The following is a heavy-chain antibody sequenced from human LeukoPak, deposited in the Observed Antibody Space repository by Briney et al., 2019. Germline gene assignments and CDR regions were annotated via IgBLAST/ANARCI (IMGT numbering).Heavy chain of an antibody. J-gene: IGHJ6*02. CDR2: ISGDGGST. CDR1: GFTFDDYA. Sequence: GGSLRLSRAASGFTFDDYAMHWVRQAPGKGLEWVSLISGDGGSTYYADSVEGRFTISRDNSKNSLYLQMNSLRTEDTALYYCAKDIAAAGPYYYYYYGMDVWGQGTTVTVSS. D-gene: IGHD6-13*01. CDR3: AKDIAAAGPYYYYYYGMDV. V-gene: IGHV3-43*02.